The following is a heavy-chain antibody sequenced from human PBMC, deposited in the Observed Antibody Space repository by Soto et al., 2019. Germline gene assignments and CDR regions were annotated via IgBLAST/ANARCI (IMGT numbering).Heavy chain of an antibody. CDR2: ISVHNGYT. J-gene: IGHJ4*02. CDR1: GYSFSSYG. V-gene: IGHV1-18*01. CDR3: ARLENNFGPHDY. Sequence: QVQLAQSGAEVKNPGASVKVSCKASGYSFSSYGISWVRQAPGQGLEWVGWISVHNGYTKYAAELQGRVTRTTDTSNSTAYMDLRSLRSEDSAVYFFARLENNFGPHDYWGQGTLVTVTS. D-gene: IGHD1-1*01.